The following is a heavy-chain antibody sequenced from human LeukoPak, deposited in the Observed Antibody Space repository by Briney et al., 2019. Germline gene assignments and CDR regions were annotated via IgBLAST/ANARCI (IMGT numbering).Heavy chain of an antibody. J-gene: IGHJ4*02. CDR1: GFTFTSYS. V-gene: IGHV3-48*02. CDR2: ISSSSSTI. CDR3: ARSNDY. Sequence: GGSLRLSCAASGFTFTSYSMNWLRQAPGKGLEWVSYISSSSSTIYYAYSVKGRFAVSRDNAKNSVYLQLNSLRDEDTAMYYFARSNDYWGRGTLVSDSS.